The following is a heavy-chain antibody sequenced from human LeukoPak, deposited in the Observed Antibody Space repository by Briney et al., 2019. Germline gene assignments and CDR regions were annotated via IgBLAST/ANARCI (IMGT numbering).Heavy chain of an antibody. V-gene: IGHV4-39*07. CDR2: IYYSGNT. J-gene: IGHJ3*02. Sequence: AAETLPLTCTVSGGPISSYYWGWIRQPPGKGLEWVGSIYYSGNTYYNPSLKSRVTISLDMSKSHFSLKLTSVTAADTAVYYCARDPYSSSSGHAFDIWGQGTMVTVSS. CDR1: GGPISSYY. D-gene: IGHD6-6*01. CDR3: ARDPYSSSSGHAFDI.